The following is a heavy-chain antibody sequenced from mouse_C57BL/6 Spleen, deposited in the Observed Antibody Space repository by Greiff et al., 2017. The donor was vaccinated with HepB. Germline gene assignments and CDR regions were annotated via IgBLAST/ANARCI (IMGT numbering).Heavy chain of an antibody. CDR3: ARFSPIYYDYVDFYAMDY. Sequence: VQLQQPGAELVRPGSSVKLSCKASGYTFTSYWMDWVKQRPGQGLEWIGNIYPSDSETHYNQKFKDKATLTVDKSSSTAYMQLSSLTSEDSAVYYCARFSPIYYDYVDFYAMDYWGQGTSVTVSS. J-gene: IGHJ4*01. CDR2: IYPSDSET. V-gene: IGHV1-61*01. CDR1: GYTFTSYW. D-gene: IGHD2-4*01.